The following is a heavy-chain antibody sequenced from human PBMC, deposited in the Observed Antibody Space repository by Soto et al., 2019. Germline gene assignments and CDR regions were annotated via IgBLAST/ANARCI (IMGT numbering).Heavy chain of an antibody. J-gene: IGHJ6*02. CDR3: ARDRKIAVAGTSNYFFYGLDV. D-gene: IGHD6-19*01. V-gene: IGHV3-21*01. CDR2: ISGSSTYI. Sequence: EVQLVESGGGLVKPGGSLRLSCAASGFIVTSYTVNWVRQAPGKGLEWVPSISGSSTYIYYADSVKGRFTISRDNANNSLSMQLNSLRAEDTAVYYCARDRKIAVAGTSNYFFYGLDVWGQGTTVTVSS. CDR1: GFIVTSYT.